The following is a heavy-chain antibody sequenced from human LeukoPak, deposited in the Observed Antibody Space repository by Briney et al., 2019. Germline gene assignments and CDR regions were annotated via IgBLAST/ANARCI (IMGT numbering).Heavy chain of an antibody. CDR1: GFTFTDYG. CDR3: AKEVRSCRGRPAAICMANWLDP. J-gene: IGHJ5*02. CDR2: ISYDGSNK. D-gene: IGHD2-2*01. Sequence: GTPLRLSCTASGFTFTDYGIHWVRQAPGKGLEWVAVISYDGSNKYYADSVKGRFTISRDNSKNTLYLQMKSLRAEDTAVYYFAKEVRSCRGRPAAICMANWLDPWGQGTLVTVSS. V-gene: IGHV3-30*18.